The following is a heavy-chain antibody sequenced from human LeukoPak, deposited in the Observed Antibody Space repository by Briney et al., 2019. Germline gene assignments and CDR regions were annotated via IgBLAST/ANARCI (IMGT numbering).Heavy chain of an antibody. CDR2: ISYDGSKE. Sequence: PGGSLRLSCAASGFTFSSYAMHWVRQAPGKGLEWVAVISYDGSKEYHADSVKGRFTISRDNSNKMQYLEMDSLRADDTAVYYCARGGDFWSGYKTHEYGLDVWGQGTTVTVSS. V-gene: IGHV3-30-3*01. CDR3: ARGGDFWSGYKTHEYGLDV. D-gene: IGHD3-3*01. CDR1: GFTFSSYA. J-gene: IGHJ6*02.